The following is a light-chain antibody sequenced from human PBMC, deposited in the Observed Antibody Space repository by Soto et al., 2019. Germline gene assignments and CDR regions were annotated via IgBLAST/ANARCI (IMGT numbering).Light chain of an antibody. V-gene: IGKV3-20*01. Sequence: EIVLTQSPGTLSLSPGERATLSCRASQSVSVNSLAWYQQKGGQAPRLLIYAASTRATGVPDRFSGTGSGTDFALTISRLETDDSVVYYCQQYGGSPFTFGRGTKVDI. CDR2: AAS. J-gene: IGKJ3*01. CDR1: QSVSVNS. CDR3: QQYGGSPFT.